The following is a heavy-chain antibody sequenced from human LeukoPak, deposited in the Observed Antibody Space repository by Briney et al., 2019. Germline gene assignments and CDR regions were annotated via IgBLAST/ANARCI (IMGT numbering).Heavy chain of an antibody. CDR3: ARGSSWLDC. D-gene: IGHD6-13*01. J-gene: IGHJ4*02. V-gene: IGHV4-59*01. Sequence: SETLSLTCAVYGGSFSGYYWSWIRQPAGKGLEWIGYIYSSGSTNYNPSLKSRVTISVDTSKNQFSLKLSSVTAADTAVYYCARGSSWLDCWGQGTLVTVSS. CDR2: IYSSGST. CDR1: GGSFSGYY.